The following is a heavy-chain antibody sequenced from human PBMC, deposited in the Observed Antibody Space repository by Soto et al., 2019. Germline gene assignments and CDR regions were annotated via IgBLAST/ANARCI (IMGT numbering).Heavy chain of an antibody. D-gene: IGHD3-3*01. CDR2: IYYSGST. Sequence: QVQLQESGPGLVKPSQTLSLTCTVSGGSISSGGYYWSWIRQHPGKGLEWIGYIYYSGSTYYNPSLKSRVTISVDTSKNQFSLKLSSVTAADTAVYYCAREVRRIFGAIYYYYGMDVWGQGTTVTVSS. CDR3: AREVRRIFGAIYYYYGMDV. CDR1: GGSISSGGYY. V-gene: IGHV4-31*03. J-gene: IGHJ6*02.